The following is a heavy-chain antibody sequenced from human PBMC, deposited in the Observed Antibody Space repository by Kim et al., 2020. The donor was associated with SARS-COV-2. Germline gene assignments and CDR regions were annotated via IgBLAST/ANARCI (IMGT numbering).Heavy chain of an antibody. CDR3: ARDCGVVVVAARTSRCAFDI. CDR2: ISSSSSTI. Sequence: GGSLRLSCAASGFTFSSYSMNWVRQAPGKGLEWVSYISSSSSTIYYADSVKGRFTISRDNAKNSLYLQMNSLRAEDTAVYYRARDCGVVVVAARTSRCAFDIWGQGTMVTVSS. V-gene: IGHV3-48*04. J-gene: IGHJ3*02. D-gene: IGHD2-15*01. CDR1: GFTFSSYS.